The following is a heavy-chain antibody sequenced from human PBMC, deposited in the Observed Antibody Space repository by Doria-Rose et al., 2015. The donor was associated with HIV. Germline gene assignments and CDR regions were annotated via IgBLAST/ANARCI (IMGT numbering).Heavy chain of an antibody. J-gene: IGHJ4*02. CDR2: ICPTHER. V-gene: IGHV2-26*01. CDR1: GVSLSSPGMG. Sequence: TLKESGPVLVKPTETLTLTCTVSGVSLSSPGMGVSWIRQPPGKDLEWLANICPTHERSYKASLKSRLTISRRTSKSQVVLTMTDMDPVDTATYYCARIKSSRWYHKYYFDFWGQGTLVIVSA. CDR3: ARIKSSRWYHKYYFDF. D-gene: IGHD6-13*01.